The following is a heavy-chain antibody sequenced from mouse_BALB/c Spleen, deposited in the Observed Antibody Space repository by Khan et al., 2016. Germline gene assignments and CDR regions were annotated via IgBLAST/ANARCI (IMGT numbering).Heavy chain of an antibody. Sequence: VQLQESGPGLVKPSQSLSLTCTVTGYSITSDYAWNWIRQFPGNKLEWMGYISYSGSTSYNPSLKSRISITRDTSKNQFFLQLNSVTTEDTATSYCARSIMANWGQGTTLTVSS. CDR3: ARSIMAN. CDR1: GYSITSDYA. CDR2: ISYSGST. V-gene: IGHV3-2*02. J-gene: IGHJ2*01.